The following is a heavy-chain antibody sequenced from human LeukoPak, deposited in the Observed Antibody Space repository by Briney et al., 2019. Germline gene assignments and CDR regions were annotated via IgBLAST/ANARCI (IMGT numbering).Heavy chain of an antibody. CDR3: ARGRYAAAAFDY. V-gene: IGHV4-34*01. CDR1: GGSYSGYY. J-gene: IGHJ4*02. Sequence: NASETLSLTCAVYGGSYSGYYWSWIRQPPGKGLEWIGEINHSGSTNYNPSLKSRVTISVDTSKNQFSLKLSSVTAADTAVYHCARGRYAAAAFDYWGQGTLVTVSS. CDR2: INHSGST. D-gene: IGHD2-2*01.